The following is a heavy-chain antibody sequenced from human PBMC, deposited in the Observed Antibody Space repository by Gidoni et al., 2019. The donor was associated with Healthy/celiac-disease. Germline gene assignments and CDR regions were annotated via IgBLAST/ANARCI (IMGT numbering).Heavy chain of an antibody. CDR3: ALQVLRYFDWRLQGQFDP. CDR2: IYWNDDK. V-gene: IGHV2-5*01. D-gene: IGHD3-9*01. Sequence: QITLKESGPTLVKPTQTLTLTCTFSGFSLSTSGVGVGWIRQPPGKALEWLALIYWNDDKRYSPSLKSRLTITKDTSKNQVVLTMTNMDPVDTATYYCALQVLRYFDWRLQGQFDPWGQGTLVTVSS. J-gene: IGHJ5*02. CDR1: GFSLSTSGVG.